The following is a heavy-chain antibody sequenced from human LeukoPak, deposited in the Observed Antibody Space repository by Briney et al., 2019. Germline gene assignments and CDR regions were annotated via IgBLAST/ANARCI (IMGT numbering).Heavy chain of an antibody. CDR3: AKDLSQQLTKITTIHCLVYFDY. V-gene: IGHV3-23*01. CDR2: ISGSGGST. J-gene: IGHJ4*02. D-gene: IGHD4-4*01. CDR1: GFTFSSYT. Sequence: GGSLRLSCAASGFTFSSYTMHWVRQAPGKGLEWVSAISGSGGSTYYADSVKGRFTISRDNSKNTLYLQMNSLRAEDTAVYYCAKDLSQQLTKITTIHCLVYFDYWGQGTLVTVSS.